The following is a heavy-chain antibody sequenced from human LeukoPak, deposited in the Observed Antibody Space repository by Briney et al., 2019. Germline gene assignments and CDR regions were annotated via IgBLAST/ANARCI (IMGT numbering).Heavy chain of an antibody. V-gene: IGHV4-59*02. D-gene: IGHD2-15*01. Sequence: SETLSLTCTVSGVSVFSYYWNWIRQPPGKGLEWIGYVYHSGATNYNPSLKSRVTISVDTSKNQFSLKLSSVTAADTAVYYCASDYCSGGSCYSDYAFDIWGQGTMVTVSS. J-gene: IGHJ3*02. CDR2: VYHSGAT. CDR1: GVSVFSYY. CDR3: ASDYCSGGSCYSDYAFDI.